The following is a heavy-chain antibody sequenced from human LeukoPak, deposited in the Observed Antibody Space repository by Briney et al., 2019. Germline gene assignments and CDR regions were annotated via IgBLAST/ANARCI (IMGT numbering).Heavy chain of an antibody. J-gene: IGHJ4*02. Sequence: GASVKVSCKASGYTFASYGISWVRQAPGQGLEGMGWISAYYGKTNYAQKLQGRVTMTRDTSTSTVYMELSRLRYEDTAVYYCARRGKLPHGFGELLSTSLTYFDYWGQGTLVTVPS. V-gene: IGHV1-18*01. D-gene: IGHD3-10*01. CDR3: ARRGKLPHGFGELLSTSLTYFDY. CDR2: ISAYYGKT. CDR1: GYTFASYG.